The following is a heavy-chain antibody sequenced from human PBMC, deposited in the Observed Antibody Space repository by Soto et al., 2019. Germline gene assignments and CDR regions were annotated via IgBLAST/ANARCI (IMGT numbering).Heavy chain of an antibody. Sequence: VQLLESGGGLVQPGGFLSLSCAASGFTFSNYAMTWVRQAPGKGLEWVSSIRSTDGSTYYADSVKGRFTISRDNSKNTVYLLMNSLGVEDTALYYCAKQAYGSNNYYHFDYWGQGTLVTVSS. V-gene: IGHV3-23*01. CDR1: GFTFSNYA. D-gene: IGHD3-10*01. J-gene: IGHJ4*02. CDR3: AKQAYGSNNYYHFDY. CDR2: IRSTDGST.